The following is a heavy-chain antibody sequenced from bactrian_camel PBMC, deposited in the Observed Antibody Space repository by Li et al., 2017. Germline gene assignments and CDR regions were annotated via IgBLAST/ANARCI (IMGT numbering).Heavy chain of an antibody. CDR1: GYEGLTYC. CDR2: IRSGDGSI. D-gene: IGHD6*01. Sequence: DVQLVESGGDSVQTGGSLTLSCVAAGYEGLTYCMGWVRQAPGKGLEWVSGIRSGDGSIHYADSVVGRFTISRDNAKNTLYLQMNSLKPEDTAMYYCAAEPHPEYGGSTPRCPDKYNYWGQGTQVTVS. V-gene: IGHV3S40*01. J-gene: IGHJ4*01. CDR3: AAEPHPEYGGSTPRCPDKYNY.